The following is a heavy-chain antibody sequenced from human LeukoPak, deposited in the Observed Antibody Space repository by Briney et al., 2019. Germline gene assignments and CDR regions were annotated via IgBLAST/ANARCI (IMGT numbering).Heavy chain of an antibody. J-gene: IGHJ4*02. CDR3: VRGTRYGDDVNYFDY. CDR1: GGSFSVYY. CDR2: IYYSGST. Sequence: SETLSLTCTVSGGSFSVYYWTWIRQPPGKGLEWIGYIYYSGSTNYNPSLKSRVTISVDTSKNQFSLKLSSVTAADTAVYYCVRGTRYGDDVNYFDYWGQGTLVTVSS. D-gene: IGHD4-17*01. V-gene: IGHV4-59*01.